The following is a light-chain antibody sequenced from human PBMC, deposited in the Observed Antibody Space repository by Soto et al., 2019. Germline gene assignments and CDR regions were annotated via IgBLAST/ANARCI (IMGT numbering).Light chain of an antibody. V-gene: IGKV2-30*01. CDR2: QVS. CDR1: QSLVYTDGNTY. CDR3: MQGTHWPPT. J-gene: IGKJ4*01. Sequence: DVVMTQSPLSLPVTLGQPASISCRSSQSLVYTDGNTYLNWFHQRPGQSPRRLIYQVSTRDSGVPERFSGGGSGTDFTLKIDRVEAEDVGVYYGMQGTHWPPTIGGGTTVEIK.